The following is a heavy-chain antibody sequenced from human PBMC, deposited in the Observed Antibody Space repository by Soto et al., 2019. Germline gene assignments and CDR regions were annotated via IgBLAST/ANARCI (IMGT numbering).Heavy chain of an antibody. D-gene: IGHD2-15*01. J-gene: IGHJ4*02. V-gene: IGHV4-59*01. CDR2: IEYSGTT. CDR1: GGSISGYN. Sequence: QVRLQESGPGLVKPSETLSLTCTVSGGSISGYNWSWIRQPPGKELECIGYIEYSGTTNYNPSLKSRVTRSIDTSKNQFSLKLSSVTAADTAVYYCARGGGSPDYWGQGTLVTVSS. CDR3: ARGGGSPDY.